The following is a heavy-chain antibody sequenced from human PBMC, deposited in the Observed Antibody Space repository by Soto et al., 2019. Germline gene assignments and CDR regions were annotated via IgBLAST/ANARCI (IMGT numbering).Heavy chain of an antibody. V-gene: IGHV4-59*01. D-gene: IGHD2-2*01. J-gene: IGHJ3*02. Sequence: SETLSLTCTVSGGSISSYYWTWIRQPPGKGLEWIGYIHYSGSTNYNPSLKSRVTISVDTSKNQFSLKLSSVTAADTAVYYCARGRGGWFINQLLNAFDIWGQGTMVTVSS. CDR1: GGSISSYY. CDR3: ARGRGGWFINQLLNAFDI. CDR2: IHYSGST.